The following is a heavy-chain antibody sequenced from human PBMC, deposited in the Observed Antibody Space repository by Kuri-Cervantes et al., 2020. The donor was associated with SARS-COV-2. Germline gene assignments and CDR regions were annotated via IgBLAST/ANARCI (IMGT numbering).Heavy chain of an antibody. V-gene: IGHV3-23*01. J-gene: IGHJ3*02. CDR2: ISGDGDRA. CDR3: ARGFSGYSYGDAFDI. D-gene: IGHD5-18*01. Sequence: GGSLRLSCTASGFTFNNYAMRWVRQAPGKGLEWVSGISGDGDRADYADSVKGRSTISRDNAKNSLYLQMNSLRAEDTAVYYCARGFSGYSYGDAFDIWGQGTMVTV. CDR1: GFTFNNYA.